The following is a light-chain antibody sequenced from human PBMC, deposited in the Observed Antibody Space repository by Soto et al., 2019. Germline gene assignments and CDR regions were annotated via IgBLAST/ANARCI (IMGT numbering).Light chain of an antibody. J-gene: IGKJ1*01. CDR1: QSISSW. V-gene: IGKV1-5*01. CDR2: DAS. CDR3: QQYNSYSWT. Sequence: DIQMTQSPSTLSASVGDRLTITCRASQSISSWLAWYQQKQGKXPKXXIYDASSLESGVPSRFSGIGSGTEFTITISSLQPDDFETYDCQQYNSYSWTFGQGTKVDIK.